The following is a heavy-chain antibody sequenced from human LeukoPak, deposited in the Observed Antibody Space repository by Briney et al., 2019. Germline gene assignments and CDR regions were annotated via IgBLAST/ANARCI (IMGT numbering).Heavy chain of an antibody. D-gene: IGHD1-26*01. V-gene: IGHV3-23*01. CDR3: VRAYTTSGTYAEP. CDR1: GFTFSTYA. CDR2: IGSNGVNT. J-gene: IGHJ4*02. Sequence: GGCLRLSCTASGFTFSTYAMGWTRQAPGKGLEWVSGIGSNGVNTYYADSAKGRFTISRDNSENTVYLQMNSLRAEDTALYYCVRAYTTSGTYAEPWGQGTLVTVSS.